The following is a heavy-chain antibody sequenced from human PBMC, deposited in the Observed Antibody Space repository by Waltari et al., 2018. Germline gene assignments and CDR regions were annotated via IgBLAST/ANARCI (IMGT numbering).Heavy chain of an antibody. CDR2: INHSGST. CDR1: GGSFSGYY. Sequence: QVQLQQWGAGLLTPSATLSLTCAVSGGSFSGYYWSCILQPPGKGLEWIGEINHSGSTNYNPSLKSRVTISVDTSKNQFSLKLSSVTAADTAVYYCARGFSGGWFDPWGQGTLVTVSS. D-gene: IGHD3-10*01. CDR3: ARGFSGGWFDP. V-gene: IGHV4-34*01. J-gene: IGHJ5*02.